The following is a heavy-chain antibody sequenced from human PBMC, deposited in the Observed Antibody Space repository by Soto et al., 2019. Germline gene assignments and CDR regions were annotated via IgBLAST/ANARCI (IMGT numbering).Heavy chain of an antibody. Sequence: SETLSLTCAVSGGSITSGNWWSWVRQPPGKGLEWIGEIFHSGTTNYNPSLKSRVTISVDMSKNQFSLKLNSVTAADTAIYYCVRDWKGTLGNSLYGYFDSWGQGTLVTVSS. V-gene: IGHV4-4*02. CDR2: IFHSGTT. D-gene: IGHD4-17*01. J-gene: IGHJ4*02. CDR1: GGSITSGNW. CDR3: VRDWKGTLGNSLYGYFDS.